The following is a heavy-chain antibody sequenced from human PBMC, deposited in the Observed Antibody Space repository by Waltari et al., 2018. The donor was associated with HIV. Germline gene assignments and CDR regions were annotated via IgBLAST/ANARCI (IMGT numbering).Heavy chain of an antibody. CDR2: IYYSGST. V-gene: IGHV4-59*01. CDR1: GGSISSYY. CDR3: ARLRFGAVAGTGPFDY. Sequence: QVQLQESGPGLVKPSETLSLTCTVSGGSISSYYWSWIRQPPGKGLEWIGYIYYSGSTNSNPSPKGRVTISVDTAKNQFSRKLSSVTAADTAVDYCARLRFGAVAGTGPFDYWGQGTLVTVSS. J-gene: IGHJ4*02. D-gene: IGHD6-19*01.